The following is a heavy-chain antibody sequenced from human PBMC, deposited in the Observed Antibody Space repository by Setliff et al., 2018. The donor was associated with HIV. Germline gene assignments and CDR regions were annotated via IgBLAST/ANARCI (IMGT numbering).Heavy chain of an antibody. J-gene: IGHJ6*02. CDR3: ARDYLYYNMYNGSPVYGMDV. CDR1: GFTFRNYN. V-gene: IGHV3-21*01. CDR2: ISIGSGAAI. D-gene: IGHD3-10*01. Sequence: GASVKVSCAASGFTFRNYNFNWVRQAPGRGLEWVSSISIGSGAAIYYAESVQGRFTVSRDNSKNSLYLQMNSLRVEDTAVYYCARDYLYYNMYNGSPVYGMDVWGQGTTVTVSS.